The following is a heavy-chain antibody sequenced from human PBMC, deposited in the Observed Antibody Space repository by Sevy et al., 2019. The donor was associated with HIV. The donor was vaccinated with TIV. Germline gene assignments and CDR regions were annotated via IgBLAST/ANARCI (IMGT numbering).Heavy chain of an antibody. J-gene: IGHJ4*02. V-gene: IGHV1-24*01. CDR2: FDQEDGET. Sequence: ASVKVSCKVYGHTLNRLGMHWVRQAPGKGLEGMGSFDQEDGETFQAQKFQGRVTMTDDTSTDTAYMELSSLRSEDTAVYYCAATKDYYENSGSPFDYWGQGTLVTVSS. CDR3: AATKDYYENSGSPFDY. D-gene: IGHD3-22*01. CDR1: GHTLNRLG.